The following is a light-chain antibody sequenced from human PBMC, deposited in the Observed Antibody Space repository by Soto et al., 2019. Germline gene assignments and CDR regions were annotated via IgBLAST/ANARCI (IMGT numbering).Light chain of an antibody. V-gene: IGKV3-20*01. Sequence: EIVLTQSPATLSLSPVEIANLSFMASQSVSSYLAWYQQKPGQAPRLLIYDASNRATGIPDRFSGSGSGTDFTLTISRLEPEDFAVYYCQQYGSPPITCGQGTRREIK. CDR2: DAS. CDR1: QSVSSY. J-gene: IGKJ5*01. CDR3: QQYGSPPIT.